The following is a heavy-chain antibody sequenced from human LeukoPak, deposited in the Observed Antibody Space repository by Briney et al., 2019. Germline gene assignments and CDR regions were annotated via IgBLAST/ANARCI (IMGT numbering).Heavy chain of an antibody. Sequence: GGSLRLSCAASGFTFSDYYMSWIRQAAGKGLEWVSYISSSGSTIYYADSVKGRFTISRDNAKNSLYLQMNSLRAEDTAVYYCAGGYCSSTSCKGFNDAFDIWGQGTMVTVSS. CDR1: GFTFSDYY. V-gene: IGHV3-11*04. CDR2: ISSSGSTI. J-gene: IGHJ3*02. D-gene: IGHD2-2*01. CDR3: AGGYCSSTSCKGFNDAFDI.